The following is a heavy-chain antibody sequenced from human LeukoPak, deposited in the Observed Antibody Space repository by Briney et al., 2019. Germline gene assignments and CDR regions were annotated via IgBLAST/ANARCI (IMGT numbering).Heavy chain of an antibody. CDR3: ARGKYDSSGYPLLGFDY. CDR2: IRYDGSNK. D-gene: IGHD3-22*01. CDR1: GFTFSYYG. J-gene: IGHJ4*02. V-gene: IGHV3-30*02. Sequence: PEGSLRLSCAASGFTFSYYGIHWVRQAPGKGLEWVAFIRYDGSNKYYADSVKGRFTISRDNAKKSLYLQMNSLRAEDTAVYYCARGKYDSSGYPLLGFDYWGQGTLVTVSS.